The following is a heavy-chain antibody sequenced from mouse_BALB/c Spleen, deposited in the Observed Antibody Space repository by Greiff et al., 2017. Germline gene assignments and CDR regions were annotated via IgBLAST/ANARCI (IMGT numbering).Heavy chain of an antibody. J-gene: IGHJ2*01. CDR1: GYTFTSYW. CDR2: IYPSDSYT. CDR3: ARGDYYFDY. V-gene: IGHV1-69*02. Sequence: VQLQQPGAELVRPGASVKLSCKASGYTFTSYWINWVKQRPGQGLEWIGNIYPSDSYTNYNQKFKDKATLTVDKSSSTAYMQLSSPTSEDSAVYFCARGDYYFDYWGQGTTLTVSS.